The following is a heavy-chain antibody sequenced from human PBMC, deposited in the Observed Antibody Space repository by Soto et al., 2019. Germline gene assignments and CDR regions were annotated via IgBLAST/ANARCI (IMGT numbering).Heavy chain of an antibody. J-gene: IGHJ4*02. CDR1: GFNFNNYA. V-gene: IGHV3-30*18. D-gene: IGHD4-17*01. CDR3: AKSAHPATVTLYYFDY. Sequence: QVQLVESGGGVVQPGRSLRLSCAASGFNFNNYAMHWVRQAPGKGLEWVTLISEDGSKKYFADSVKGRFTVSRDNSKNTVFLQMNSLKTEDTAVYYCAKSAHPATVTLYYFDYWGQGTRVTVSS. CDR2: ISEDGSKK.